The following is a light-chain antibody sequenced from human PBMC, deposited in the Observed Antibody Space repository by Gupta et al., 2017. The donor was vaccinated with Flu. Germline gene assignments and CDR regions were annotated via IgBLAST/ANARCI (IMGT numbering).Light chain of an antibody. Sequence: DIHMMHSPSTQSASVGDRVTITCRASQSISSWLAWYQQKPGKATKLLIYKASSLESGVPSRFSGSGSGTEFTLTISSLQPDDFATYYCQQYNSYPRTFGQGTKVEIK. CDR1: QSISSW. CDR3: QQYNSYPRT. CDR2: KAS. J-gene: IGKJ1*01. V-gene: IGKV1-5*03.